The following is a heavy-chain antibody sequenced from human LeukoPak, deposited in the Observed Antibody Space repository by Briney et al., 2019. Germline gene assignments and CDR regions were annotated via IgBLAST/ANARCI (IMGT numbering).Heavy chain of an antibody. CDR3: ARDGYNYGNY. Sequence: GGSLRLSCAAPGFIFDNYAIHWVRQAPGKGLEWVSLISGDGGSTFYADSVRGRFTISRDNSKNTLYLQMNSLRAEDTAVYYCARDGYNYGNYWGQGTLVTVSS. V-gene: IGHV3-43*02. CDR1: GFIFDNYA. D-gene: IGHD5-24*01. CDR2: ISGDGGST. J-gene: IGHJ4*02.